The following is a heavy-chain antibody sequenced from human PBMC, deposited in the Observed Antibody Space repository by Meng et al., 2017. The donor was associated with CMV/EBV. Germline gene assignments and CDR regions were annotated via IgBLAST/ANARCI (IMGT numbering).Heavy chain of an antibody. D-gene: IGHD6-13*01. Sequence: GESLKISCAASGFTFSSYWMHWVRQAPGKGLVWVSRINSDGSSTSYADSVKGRFTIPRDNAKNTLYLQMNSLRAEDTAVYYCAREAAAGAPDYWGQGTLVTVSS. V-gene: IGHV3-74*01. CDR3: AREAAAGAPDY. CDR1: GFTFSSYW. J-gene: IGHJ4*02. CDR2: INSDGSST.